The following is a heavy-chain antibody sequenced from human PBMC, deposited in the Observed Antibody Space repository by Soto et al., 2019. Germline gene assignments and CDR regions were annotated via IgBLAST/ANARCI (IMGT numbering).Heavy chain of an antibody. J-gene: IGHJ6*03. CDR1: GFTFSNYW. Sequence: PGGSLRLSCVGSGFTFSNYWMHWVRQAPGKGLEWVSGVSGNGGSTYYADSVKGRFTISRDNSKNTLYLQMNSLRAEDTAVYYCAKRAEAAAGIMVGYYYYMDVWGKGTTVTVSS. D-gene: IGHD6-13*01. CDR3: AKRAEAAAGIMVGYYYYMDV. CDR2: VSGNGGST. V-gene: IGHV3-23*01.